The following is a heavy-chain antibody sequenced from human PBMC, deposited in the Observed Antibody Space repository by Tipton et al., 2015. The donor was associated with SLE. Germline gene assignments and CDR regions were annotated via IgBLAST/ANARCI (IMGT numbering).Heavy chain of an antibody. CDR2: IYTSGST. D-gene: IGHD3-10*01. Sequence: TLSLTCTVSGGSISSGSYYWSWIRQSAGKGLEWIGRIYTSGSTNYNPSLKSRVTISVDTSKNQFSLKLSSVTAADAAVYYCARDRRGWYFDLWGRGTLVTVSS. V-gene: IGHV4-61*02. CDR1: GGSISSGSYY. J-gene: IGHJ2*01. CDR3: ARDRRGWYFDL.